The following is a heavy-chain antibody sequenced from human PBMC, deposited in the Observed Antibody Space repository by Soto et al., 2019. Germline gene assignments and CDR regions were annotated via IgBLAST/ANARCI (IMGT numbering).Heavy chain of an antibody. J-gene: IGHJ4*02. CDR3: VRHGNGTPFYFDF. CDR2: IDPSDSYT. Sequence: EVQLVQSGAEVKKPGDSLRLSCQGSGYRFINYWISWVRQMPGKGLEWVGRIDPSDSYTVYSPSFQGHVTISIDTAINTAFLEWRSLQASDTAMYYCVRHGNGTPFYFDFWGRGTLVPVSS. CDR1: GYRFINYW. D-gene: IGHD1-1*01. V-gene: IGHV5-10-1*03.